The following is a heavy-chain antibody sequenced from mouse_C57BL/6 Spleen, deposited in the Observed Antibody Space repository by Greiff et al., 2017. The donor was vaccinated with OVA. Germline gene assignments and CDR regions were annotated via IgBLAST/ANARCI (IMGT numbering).Heavy chain of an antibody. CDR2: IHPNSGST. V-gene: IGHV1-64*01. D-gene: IGHD3-3*01. J-gene: IGHJ2*01. CDR3: ARAMGHGYLDY. CDR1: GYTFTSYW. Sequence: QVQLQQPGAELVKPGASVKLSCKASGYTFTSYWMHWVKQRPGQGLEWIGMIHPNSGSTNYNEKFKSKATLTVDKSSSTAYMQLSSLTSEDSAVYYCARAMGHGYLDYWGQGTTLTVSS.